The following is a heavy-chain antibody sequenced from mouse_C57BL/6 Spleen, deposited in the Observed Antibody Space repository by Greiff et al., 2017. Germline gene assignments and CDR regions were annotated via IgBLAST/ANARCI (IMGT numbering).Heavy chain of an antibody. D-gene: IGHD2-4*01. CDR1: GYTFTSYW. CDR2: IDPSDSYT. CDR3: ARRSQIYYDPYWYFDV. J-gene: IGHJ1*03. Sequence: QVQLKQPGAELVRPGTSVKLSCKASGYTFTSYWMHWVKQRPGQGLEWIGVIDPSDSYTNYNQKFKGKATLTVDTSSSTAYMQLSSLTSEDSAVYYCARRSQIYYDPYWYFDVWGTGTTVTVSS. V-gene: IGHV1-59*01.